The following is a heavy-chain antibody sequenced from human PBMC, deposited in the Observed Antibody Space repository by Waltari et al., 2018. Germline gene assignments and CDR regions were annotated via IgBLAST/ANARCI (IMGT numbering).Heavy chain of an antibody. V-gene: IGHV1-69*05. CDR2: IIPIFGTA. J-gene: IGHJ6*02. D-gene: IGHD3-10*01. Sequence: QVQLVQSGAEVKTPGSSVKVSCKASGVTFSSYAIRWVRQHRGQGLEWMGGIIPIFGTANYAQKFQGRVTITTDESTSTAYMELSSLRSEDTAVYYCARDPLYYGSGSYRYYYYGMDVWGQGTTVTVSS. CDR1: GVTFSSYA. CDR3: ARDPLYYGSGSYRYYYYGMDV.